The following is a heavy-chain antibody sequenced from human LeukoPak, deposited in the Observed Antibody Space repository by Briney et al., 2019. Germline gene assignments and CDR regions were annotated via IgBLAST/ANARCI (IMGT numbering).Heavy chain of an antibody. CDR2: LNHGGGT. D-gene: IGHD6-13*01. Sequence: SETLSLTCVVYGESFSGYLWSWIRQPPGKGLEWIGELNHGGGTNFNPSLKSRVSISADTSKNHFSLKLSSVTAADTAVYYCARRRYSSSWYGWFDPWGQGTQVTVSS. CDR3: ARRRYSSSWYGWFDP. V-gene: IGHV4-34*01. CDR1: GESFSGYL. J-gene: IGHJ5*02.